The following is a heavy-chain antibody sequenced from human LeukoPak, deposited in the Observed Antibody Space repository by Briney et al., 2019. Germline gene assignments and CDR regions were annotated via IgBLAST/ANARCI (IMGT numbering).Heavy chain of an antibody. CDR2: IFYTGDS. CDR1: GGSISSYY. Sequence: SETLSLTYTVSGGSISSYYWSWIRQPPGKGLEWIGYIFYTGDSNHNPSFKSRVSISLDTSKDQISLKLSSVTAADTAVYYCARHRFASPLDSWGQGTLVTVSS. J-gene: IGHJ4*02. V-gene: IGHV4-59*08. CDR3: ARHRFASPLDS. D-gene: IGHD2-21*01.